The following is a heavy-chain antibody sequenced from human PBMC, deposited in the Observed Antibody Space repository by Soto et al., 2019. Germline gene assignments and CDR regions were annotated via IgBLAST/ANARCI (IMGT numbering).Heavy chain of an antibody. V-gene: IGHV1-18*01. Sequence: QVQLVQSGAEVKRPGASVKVSCQASGYTFNRYGIGWLRQAPGEGLEWMGWISAANGNTNYAQKFQGRVTMTTDTSTSTAYMDVRSLRSDDTALYYCARILWFGEPVPDYWGQGTLVTVSS. CDR2: ISAANGNT. CDR3: ARILWFGEPVPDY. J-gene: IGHJ4*02. CDR1: GYTFNRYG. D-gene: IGHD3-10*01.